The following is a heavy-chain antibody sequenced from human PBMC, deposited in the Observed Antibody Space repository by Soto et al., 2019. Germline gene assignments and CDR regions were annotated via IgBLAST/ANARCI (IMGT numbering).Heavy chain of an antibody. V-gene: IGHV1-18*01. CDR1: GYTFTNYG. J-gene: IGHJ5*02. Sequence: GSVKVSCKAYGYTFTNYGISWVRQAPGQGLEWMGWINVYNGNTKYAQKVQGRVTMTTDTSTSTAYMELRSLRSDDTAVYYCARGVGSGSYYNQYNWFDPWGQGTLVTVSS. CDR2: INVYNGNT. D-gene: IGHD3-10*01. CDR3: ARGVGSGSYYNQYNWFDP.